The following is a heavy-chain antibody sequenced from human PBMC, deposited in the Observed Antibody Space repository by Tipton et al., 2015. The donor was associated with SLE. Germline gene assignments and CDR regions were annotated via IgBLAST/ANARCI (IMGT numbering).Heavy chain of an antibody. J-gene: IGHJ3*02. CDR2: VYYSGTT. CDR3: VGGRPLGSFDI. Sequence: TLSLTCILSGASISGFYWTWIRLPPGRRLEWIGYVYYSGTTKYNPSLESRVTISVDTSKKQFSLKLSSVTAADTAVYYCVGGRPLGSFDIWRRGTMVTVSS. D-gene: IGHD3-16*01. V-gene: IGHV4-59*01. CDR1: GASISGFY.